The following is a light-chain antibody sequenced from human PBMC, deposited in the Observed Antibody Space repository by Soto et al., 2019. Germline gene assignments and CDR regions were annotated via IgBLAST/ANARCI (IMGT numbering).Light chain of an antibody. CDR1: RTISVW. J-gene: IGKJ1*01. V-gene: IGKV1-5*03. Sequence: DIQMTQSPSTLSASVGARVPFTCRASRTISVWLAWYQQRPGRAPKLLIYKASSLESGVPSRFSGSGSGTEFTLTISSLQPDDFATYYCQQYNSYPATFGQGTKVDIK. CDR2: KAS. CDR3: QQYNSYPAT.